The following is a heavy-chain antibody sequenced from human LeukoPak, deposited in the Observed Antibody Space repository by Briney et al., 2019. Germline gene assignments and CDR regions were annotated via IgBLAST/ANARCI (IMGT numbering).Heavy chain of an antibody. D-gene: IGHD3-22*01. Sequence: PSETLSLTCAVYGGSFSGYYWSWIRHPPGKGLEWIGEINHSGSTNYNPSLKSRVTISVDTSKNQFSLKLSSVTAADTAVYYCARDYYDSSGYWGQGTLVTVSS. CDR2: INHSGST. CDR1: GGSFSGYY. V-gene: IGHV4-34*01. J-gene: IGHJ4*02. CDR3: ARDYYDSSGY.